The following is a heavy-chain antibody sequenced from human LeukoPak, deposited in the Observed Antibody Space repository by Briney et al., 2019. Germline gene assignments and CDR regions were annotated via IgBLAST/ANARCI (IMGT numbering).Heavy chain of an antibody. CDR3: ARAFYCSSTSCLAPAQPKLLWFGEPTDY. J-gene: IGHJ4*02. V-gene: IGHV3-48*03. CDR2: ISSSGSTI. Sequence: PGGSLRLSCAASGFTFSSCEMNWARQAPGEGLEWVSYISSSGSTIYYADAVKGRFTISRDNAKNSLYLQMNSLRVEDTAVYYCARAFYCSSTSCLAPAQPKLLWFGEPTDYWGQGTLVTVSS. D-gene: IGHD2-2*01. CDR1: GFTFSSCE.